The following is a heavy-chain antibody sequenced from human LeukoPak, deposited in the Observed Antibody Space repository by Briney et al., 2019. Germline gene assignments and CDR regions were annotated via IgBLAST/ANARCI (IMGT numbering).Heavy chain of an antibody. D-gene: IGHD3-22*01. CDR3: AKDVGDSRGYYLSDY. V-gene: IGHV3-23*01. CDR1: GFTFSSYA. CDR2: ISGSGGST. Sequence: GASLRLSCAASGFTFSSYAMSWVRQAPGKGLEWVSAISGSGGSTYYADSVKGRFTISRDNSKNTLYLQMNSLRAEDTAVYYCAKDVGDSRGYYLSDYWGQGTLVTVSS. J-gene: IGHJ4*02.